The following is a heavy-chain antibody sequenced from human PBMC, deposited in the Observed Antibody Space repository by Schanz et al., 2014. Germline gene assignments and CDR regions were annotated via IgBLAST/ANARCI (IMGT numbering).Heavy chain of an antibody. Sequence: QVQLVQSGAEAKKPGASVKVSCKASGYTLTAYYMHWVRQAPGQGLGWMGWINPDSGGTNYAQKSQGRVNMTRDMSINTAYMELSRLRSDDSAVYYCASNFWSGYSRYYYGLDVWGQGTTVTVSS. CDR3: ASNFWSGYSRYYYGLDV. CDR2: INPDSGGT. J-gene: IGHJ6*02. V-gene: IGHV1-2*02. CDR1: GYTLTAYY. D-gene: IGHD3-3*01.